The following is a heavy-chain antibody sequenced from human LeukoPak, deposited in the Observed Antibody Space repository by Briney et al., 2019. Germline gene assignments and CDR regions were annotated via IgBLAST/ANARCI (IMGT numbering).Heavy chain of an antibody. J-gene: IGHJ4*02. Sequence: GASVKVSSKASGYTFTGYFMHWVRQAPGQGLEWMGWINPNSGATNYAQNFQGRVTMTRDTSISTAYMELRSDDTAVYYCARGHYDTSGYYHLDYWGQGTLVTVSS. CDR1: GYTFTGYF. D-gene: IGHD3-22*01. V-gene: IGHV1-2*02. CDR3: ARGHYDTSGYYHLDY. CDR2: INPNSGAT.